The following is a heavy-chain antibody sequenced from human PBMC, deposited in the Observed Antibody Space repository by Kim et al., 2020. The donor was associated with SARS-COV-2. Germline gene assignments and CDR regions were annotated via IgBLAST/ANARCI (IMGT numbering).Heavy chain of an antibody. J-gene: IGHJ4*02. Sequence: NGNTNYAQKFQGRVTMTTDTSTSTAYMELRSLTSDDTAVYYCARRWALDYWGQGTLVTVSS. V-gene: IGHV1-18*01. CDR3: ARRWALDY. CDR2: NGNT. D-gene: IGHD1-26*01.